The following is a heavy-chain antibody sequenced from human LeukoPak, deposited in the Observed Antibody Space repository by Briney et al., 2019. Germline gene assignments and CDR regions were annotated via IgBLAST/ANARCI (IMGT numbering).Heavy chain of an antibody. CDR1: GYNFPNYW. CDR2: IYPGDSDT. CDR3: ARTSVDIVVVPADPNFDY. V-gene: IGHV5-51*01. J-gene: IGHJ4*02. D-gene: IGHD2-2*03. Sequence: GESLKISCKGSGYNFPNYWIGWVRQVPGKGLEWMAIIYPGDSDTRYSPSFQGQVTISADMSISTAYLQWSSLKASDTAVYYCARTSVDIVVVPADPNFDYWGQGTLVTVSS.